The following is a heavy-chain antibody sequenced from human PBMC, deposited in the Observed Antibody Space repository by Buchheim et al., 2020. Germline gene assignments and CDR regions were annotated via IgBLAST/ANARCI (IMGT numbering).Heavy chain of an antibody. CDR1: GFTFSSYS. J-gene: IGHJ4*02. V-gene: IGHV3-48*01. Sequence: EVQLLESGGGLVQPGGSLRLSCAASGFTFSSYSMNWVRQAPGKGLEWVSYISSSSSTIYYADSVKGRFTISRDNAKNSLYLQINSLRAEDTTVYYCARAYRDEIEYYIDYWGQGT. CDR3: ARAYRDEIEYYIDY. D-gene: IGHD1-26*01. CDR2: ISSSSSTI.